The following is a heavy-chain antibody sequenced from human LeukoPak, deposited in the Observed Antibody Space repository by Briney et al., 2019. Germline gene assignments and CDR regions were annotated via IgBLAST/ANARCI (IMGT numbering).Heavy chain of an antibody. CDR2: INAGNGNT. CDR3: ARGENYDFWSGYSWPYNWFDP. J-gene: IGHJ5*02. D-gene: IGHD3-3*01. V-gene: IGHV1-3*03. CDR1: GYTLTSYA. Sequence: GASVKVSCKASGYTLTSYAMHWVRQAPGQRLEWMGWINAGNGNTKYSQEFQGRVTITRDTSASTAYMELSSLRSEDMAVYYCARGENYDFWSGYSWPYNWFDPWGQGTLVTVSS.